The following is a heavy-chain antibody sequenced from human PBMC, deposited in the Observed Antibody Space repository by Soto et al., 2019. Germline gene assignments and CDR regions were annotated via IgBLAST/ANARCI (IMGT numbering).Heavy chain of an antibody. Sequence: QVQLVQSGAEVKKPGASVKVSCKASGYTFTSYGISWVRQAPGQGLEWMGWISAYNGNTNYAQKLQGRVTMTTDTSTSTAYMELRSLRSDDTAVYYWARRGDFWSGYATMYYYFDYWGQGTLVTVSS. V-gene: IGHV1-18*01. D-gene: IGHD3-3*01. CDR1: GYTFTSYG. CDR3: ARRGDFWSGYATMYYYFDY. CDR2: ISAYNGNT. J-gene: IGHJ4*02.